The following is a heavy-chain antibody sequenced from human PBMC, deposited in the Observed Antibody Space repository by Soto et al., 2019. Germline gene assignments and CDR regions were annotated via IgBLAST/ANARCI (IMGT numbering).Heavy chain of an antibody. V-gene: IGHV3-7*01. CDR2: IKQDGSEK. J-gene: IGHJ4*02. Sequence: PGGSLRLSCAASGFTFSSYWMSWVRQAPGKGLEWVANIKQDGSEKYYVDSVKGRFTISRDNAKNSLYLQMNSLRAEDTAVYYCARRRYFGWSEFDYWGQGTLVTVSS. D-gene: IGHD3-9*01. CDR3: ARRRYFGWSEFDY. CDR1: GFTFSSYW.